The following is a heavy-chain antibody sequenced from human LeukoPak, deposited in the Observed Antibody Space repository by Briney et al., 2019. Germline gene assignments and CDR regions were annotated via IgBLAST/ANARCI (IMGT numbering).Heavy chain of an antibody. D-gene: IGHD6-13*01. CDR1: GGSFSGYY. Sequence: SETLSLTCAVYGGSFSGYYWSWIRQPPGKGLEWIGEINHSGSTNYNPSLKSRVTISVDTSKNQFPLKLSSVTAADTAVYYCARGMDSSWYYYNIQRDYYYYYGMDVWGQGTTVTVSS. CDR3: ARGMDSSWYYYNIQRDYYYYYGMDV. V-gene: IGHV4-34*01. J-gene: IGHJ6*02. CDR2: INHSGST.